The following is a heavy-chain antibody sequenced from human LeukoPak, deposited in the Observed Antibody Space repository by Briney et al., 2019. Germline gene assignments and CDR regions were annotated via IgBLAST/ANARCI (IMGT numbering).Heavy chain of an antibody. Sequence: PGGSLRLSCVVSGFTFSSYAMSWVRQTPGKGLEWVSGVSDSGGSTSYADSVQGRFTISRDNSTNTLYLQMNSLRAEDTATYFCAQNQWEFPAWGQGTLVTVSS. CDR1: GFTFSSYA. CDR2: VSDSGGST. J-gene: IGHJ5*02. V-gene: IGHV3-23*01. D-gene: IGHD1-26*01. CDR3: AQNQWEFPA.